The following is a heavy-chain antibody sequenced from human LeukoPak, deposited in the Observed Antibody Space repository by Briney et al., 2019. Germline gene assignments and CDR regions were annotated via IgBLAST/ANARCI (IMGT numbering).Heavy chain of an antibody. V-gene: IGHV4-34*01. J-gene: IGHJ6*02. CDR1: GGSFTDYY. CDR3: ARGPVRDDGLTGISYYFGLDV. CDR2: IHHRAGA. D-gene: IGHD2-21*02. Sequence: SETLSLTCAVYGGSFTDYYWSWIRHLQGKGLEWIGEIHHRAGANYNPSLWGRVTISADTSKNQFSLHLTSVTAADTATFYCARGPVRDDGLTGISYYFGLDVWGHGTTVTVFS.